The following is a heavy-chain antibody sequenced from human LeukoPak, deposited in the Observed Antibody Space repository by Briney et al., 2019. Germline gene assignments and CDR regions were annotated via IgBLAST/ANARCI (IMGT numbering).Heavy chain of an antibody. CDR3: SRNYYDSSGPFDY. CDR2: TYTSGST. J-gene: IGHJ4*02. D-gene: IGHD3-22*01. V-gene: IGHV4-4*07. Sequence: LETLSPTRTVSGGSISRYYWSSIRPPARRGVECVGRTYTSGSTNYNPSLKSRVTMSVDTSKNQFSVNLSYVTAADRAVYCFSRNYYDSSGPFDYWGEGTLVTVSS. CDR1: GGSISRYY.